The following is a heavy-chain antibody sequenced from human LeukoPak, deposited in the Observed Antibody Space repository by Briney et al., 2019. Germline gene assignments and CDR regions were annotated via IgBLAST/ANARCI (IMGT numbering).Heavy chain of an antibody. CDR2: INSDGSST. D-gene: IGHD1-20*01. Sequence: QSGGSLRLSCAASGFTFSSYWMHWVRQAPGKGLVWASRINSDGSSTSYADSVKGRFTISRDNAKNTLYLQMNSLRAEDTALYYCAKDSSNNWNDEGSFDYWGQGTLVTVSS. J-gene: IGHJ4*02. CDR1: GFTFSSYW. CDR3: AKDSSNNWNDEGSFDY. V-gene: IGHV3-74*01.